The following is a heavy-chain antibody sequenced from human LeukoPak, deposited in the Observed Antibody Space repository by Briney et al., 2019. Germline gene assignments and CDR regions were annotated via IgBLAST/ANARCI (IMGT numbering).Heavy chain of an antibody. Sequence: PSETLSLTCTVSGGSVSSGSYYWSWIRQPPGKGLEWIGYIYYSGSTNYNPSLKSRVTISVDTSKNQFSLKLSSVTAADTAVYYCARAPSGGPRRYFDLWGRGTLVTVSS. D-gene: IGHD2-15*01. CDR3: ARAPSGGPRRYFDL. CDR2: IYYSGST. CDR1: GGSVSSGSYY. J-gene: IGHJ2*01. V-gene: IGHV4-61*01.